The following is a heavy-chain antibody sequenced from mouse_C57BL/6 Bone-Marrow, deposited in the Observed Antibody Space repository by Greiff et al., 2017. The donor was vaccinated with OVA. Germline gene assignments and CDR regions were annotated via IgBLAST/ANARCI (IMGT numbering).Heavy chain of an antibody. V-gene: IGHV1-81*01. D-gene: IGHD5-5*01. CDR2: IYPRSGNT. CDR3: ARGVYLYAMDY. Sequence: VQVVESGAELARPGASVKLSCKASGYTFTSYGISWVKQSTGQGLEWIGEIYPRSGNTYYNEKFKGKATLTADKSSSTAYMELRSLTSEDSAVYFCARGVYLYAMDYWGQGTSVTVSS. J-gene: IGHJ4*01. CDR1: GYTFTSYG.